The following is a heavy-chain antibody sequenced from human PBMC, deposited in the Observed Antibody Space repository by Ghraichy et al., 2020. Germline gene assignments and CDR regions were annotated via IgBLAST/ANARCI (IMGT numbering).Heavy chain of an antibody. CDR2: INSDGSST. D-gene: IGHD2-21*02. CDR3: VRELSGCGGDCLYS. J-gene: IGHJ4*02. CDR1: GFTFSSYW. Sequence: GGSLRLSCAASGFTFSSYWMHWVRQVPGKGLVWVSRINSDGSSTSYADSVEGRFTISRDNARNTLYLQMNSLRDEDTSVYYCVRELSGCGGDCLYSWGRGTLVTVSS. V-gene: IGHV3-74*01.